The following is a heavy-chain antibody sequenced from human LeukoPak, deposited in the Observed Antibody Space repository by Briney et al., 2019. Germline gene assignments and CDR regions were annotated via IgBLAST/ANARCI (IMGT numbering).Heavy chain of an antibody. D-gene: IGHD2-21*01. CDR1: GYSFTDYY. V-gene: IGHV1-2*02. Sequence: ASVKVSCKTSGYSFTDYYMHWVRQAPGQGLEWLGWINPNSGGTSSAQKFQGRVTMTRDTSITTVYMEMSWLTSDDTAIYYCARADRLHGGPYLIGPWGQGTLVTVSS. CDR2: INPNSGGT. CDR3: ARADRLHGGPYLIGP. J-gene: IGHJ5*02.